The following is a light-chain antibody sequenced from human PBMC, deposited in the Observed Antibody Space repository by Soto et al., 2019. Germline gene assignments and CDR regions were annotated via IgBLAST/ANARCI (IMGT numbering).Light chain of an antibody. J-gene: IGLJ1*01. CDR2: VVS. Sequence: QAVVTQPPSASGSPGQSVTISCTGTSSDIGGYNYVSWFQQHPGKAPKLLIYVVSKRPSGVPDRFSGSKSGNTASLTVSGLQAEDEADYFCSSYAGGNNYVFGTGTKVTVL. CDR3: SSYAGGNNYV. V-gene: IGLV2-8*01. CDR1: SSDIGGYNY.